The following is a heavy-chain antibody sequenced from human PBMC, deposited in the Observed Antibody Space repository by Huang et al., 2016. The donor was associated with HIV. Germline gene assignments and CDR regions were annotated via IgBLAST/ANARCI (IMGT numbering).Heavy chain of an antibody. CDR1: GFIFSNSG. V-gene: IGHV3-30*03. CDR2: ITYDGNNK. J-gene: IGHJ1*01. CDR3: ALKGDSSGWEYFRH. Sequence: QVQLVESGGGVVQPGRSLRLSCAASGFIFSNSGMHWVRQAPGKGMGGMALITYDGNNKDYTNSGKGRLSITRENSKNTLYLQMNSLRAEDTAVYYCALKGDSSGWEYFRHWGQGTLVTVSS. D-gene: IGHD3-22*01.